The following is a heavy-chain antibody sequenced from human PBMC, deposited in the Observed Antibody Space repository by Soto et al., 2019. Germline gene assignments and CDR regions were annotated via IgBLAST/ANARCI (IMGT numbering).Heavy chain of an antibody. CDR3: GRDVQVHTPAFVY. V-gene: IGHV1-69*19. Sequence: QVQLVQSGAEMKKSGSSVKVSCQSSGGTFNTYAMNWVRQAPGQGTEWMGDISPMFGAANYAPKFQGRVTMTADESTGTAYMQLSSLTSEDTALYFCGRDVQVHTPAFVYWGQGTVVTVSS. CDR2: ISPMFGAA. J-gene: IGHJ4*02. D-gene: IGHD3-10*01. CDR1: GGTFNTYA.